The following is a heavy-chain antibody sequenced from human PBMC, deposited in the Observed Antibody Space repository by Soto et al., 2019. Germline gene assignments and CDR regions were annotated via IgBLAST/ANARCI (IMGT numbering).Heavy chain of an antibody. D-gene: IGHD3-22*01. CDR2: IPPVFDEL. V-gene: IGHV1-69*01. CDR3: ARASDTSGYHY. J-gene: IGHJ4*02. Sequence: QVQLVQSESEVKKPGSSVKVSCKVSGGTFKNYAISWVRQAPGQGLEWVGGIPPVFDELHYAPKLQGRVTITADEVTSTAHLELGSLTSEDTAVYFCARASDTSGYHYWGQGTLVTVSS. CDR1: GGTFKNYA.